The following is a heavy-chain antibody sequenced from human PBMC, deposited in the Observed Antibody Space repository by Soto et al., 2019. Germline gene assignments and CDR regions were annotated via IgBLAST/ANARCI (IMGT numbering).Heavy chain of an antibody. CDR1: GGSISSGGYY. Sequence: QVQLQESGPGLVKPSQTLSLTCTVSGGSISSGGYYWSWIRQHPGKGLEWIGYIYYSGSTYYNPSLKCRVTISVDTSKNQFSLKLSSVTAADTAVYYCARDYGERSSSWYFDYWGQGTLVTVSS. CDR2: IYYSGST. J-gene: IGHJ4*02. D-gene: IGHD6-13*01. CDR3: ARDYGERSSSWYFDY. V-gene: IGHV4-31*03.